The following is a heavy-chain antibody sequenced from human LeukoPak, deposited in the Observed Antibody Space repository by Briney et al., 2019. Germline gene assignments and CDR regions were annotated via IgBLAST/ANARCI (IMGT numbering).Heavy chain of an antibody. D-gene: IGHD5-24*01. V-gene: IGHV1-2*02. CDR2: INPNSGGT. Sequence: ASVKVSCKASGGTFSSYAISWVRQAPGQGLEWTGWINPNSGGTNYAQKFQGRVTMTRDTSISTAYMELSRLRSDDTAVYYCARGLDGYHYYYYGMDVWGQGTTVTVSS. CDR1: GGTFSSYA. CDR3: ARGLDGYHYYYYGMDV. J-gene: IGHJ6*02.